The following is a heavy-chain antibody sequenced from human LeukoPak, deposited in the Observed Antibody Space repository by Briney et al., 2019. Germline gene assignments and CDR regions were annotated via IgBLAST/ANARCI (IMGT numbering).Heavy chain of an antibody. CDR1: GYSISSGYY. Sequence: PSETLSLTCTVSGYSISSGYYWSWIRQPPGKGLEWIGYIYHSGNTYYNPSLKSRLTISVDTPRNQFSLKLRSVTAADTAVYYCARGGTRITIVGVVINDFDYWGQGTLVTVSS. CDR3: ARGGTRITIVGVVINDFDY. D-gene: IGHD3-3*01. V-gene: IGHV4-30-4*08. J-gene: IGHJ4*02. CDR2: IYHSGNT.